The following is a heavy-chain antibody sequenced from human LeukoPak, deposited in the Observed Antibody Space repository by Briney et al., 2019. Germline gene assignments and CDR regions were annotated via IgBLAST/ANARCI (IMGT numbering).Heavy chain of an antibody. CDR3: ARLDPGYCGGDCYSVDAFDI. V-gene: IGHV4-39*01. CDR2: IYYSGST. CDR1: GGSISSSSHY. Sequence: PSETLSLTCTVSGGSISSSSHYWGWIRQPPGKGLEWIGSIYYSGSTYYNPSLKSRVTISVDTSKNQFSLKLSSVTAADTAVYYCARLDPGYCGGDCYSVDAFDIWGQGTMVTVSS. J-gene: IGHJ3*02. D-gene: IGHD2-21*02.